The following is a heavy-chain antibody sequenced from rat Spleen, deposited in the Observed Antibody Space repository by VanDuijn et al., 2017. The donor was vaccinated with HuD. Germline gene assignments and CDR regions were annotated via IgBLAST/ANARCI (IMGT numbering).Heavy chain of an antibody. V-gene: IGHV5-25*01. CDR3: ARHYGGYSEYVMDA. CDR2: ISTGGGNT. D-gene: IGHD1-11*01. Sequence: EVQLVESDGGLVRPGRSLKLSCAASGFTFSDYYMAWVRQAPTKGLEWVASISTGGGNTYYRDSVKGRFTISRDNAKSTLYLQMDSLRSEDTATYYCARHYGGYSEYVMDAWGQGASVTVSS. J-gene: IGHJ4*01. CDR1: GFTFSDYY.